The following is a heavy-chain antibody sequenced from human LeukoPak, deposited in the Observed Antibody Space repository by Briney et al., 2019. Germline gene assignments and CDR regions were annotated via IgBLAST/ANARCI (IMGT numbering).Heavy chain of an antibody. CDR1: GGSISSSSYY. D-gene: IGHD5-18*01. CDR3: AKRGYGYGFGY. J-gene: IGHJ4*02. V-gene: IGHV4-39*01. Sequence: TSETLSLTCTVSGGSISSSSYYWGWIRQPPGKGLEWIGSIYYSGSTYYNPSLKSRVTISVDTSKNQFSLKLSSVTAADTAVYYCAKRGYGYGFGYWGQGTLVTVSS. CDR2: IYYSGST.